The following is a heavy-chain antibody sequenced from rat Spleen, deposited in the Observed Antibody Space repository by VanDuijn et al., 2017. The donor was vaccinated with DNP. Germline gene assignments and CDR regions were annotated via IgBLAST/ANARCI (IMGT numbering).Heavy chain of an antibody. V-gene: IGHV5-7*01. J-gene: IGHJ2*01. D-gene: IGHD1-11*01. CDR2: ITYDVIRT. CDR3: ARRGYGGRGFFDY. CDR1: GFTFSDYN. Sequence: EVQLVESGGGLVQPGRSLKLSCAASGFTFSDYNMVWVRQAPKKGLEWVATITYDVIRTYYRDSVKGRFTISRDNAKSTLNLQMDSLRSEDTATYYCARRGYGGRGFFDYWGQGVMVTVSS.